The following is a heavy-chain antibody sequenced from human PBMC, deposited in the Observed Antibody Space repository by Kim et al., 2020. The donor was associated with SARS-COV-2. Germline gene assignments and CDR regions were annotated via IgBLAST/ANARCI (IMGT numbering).Heavy chain of an antibody. Sequence: SETLSLTCLVSGGSISNHYWSWIRQPPGRGLEWLGYMYSSGAKNYHPSLKSRVTMSLDTSKNQFSLKLTYVTTEDTAVYYCARGLLGIPAALDYWGQG. D-gene: IGHD2-2*01. J-gene: IGHJ4*02. CDR2: MYSSGAK. V-gene: IGHV4-4*09. CDR1: GGSISNHY. CDR3: ARGLLGIPAALDY.